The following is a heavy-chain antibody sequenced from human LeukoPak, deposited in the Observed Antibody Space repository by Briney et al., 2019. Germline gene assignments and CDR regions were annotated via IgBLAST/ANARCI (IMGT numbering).Heavy chain of an antibody. J-gene: IGHJ4*02. CDR3: ARAPNWNYAENYYFDS. CDR1: GYSISMGYY. V-gene: IGHV4-38-2*02. Sequence: SETLSLTCTVSGYSISMGYYWGWIRQPPGKGLEWIGSIYHSGSTYYNPSLKSRVSISVATSKNQISLKLSSVTAADTAVYYCARAPNWNYAENYYFDSWGQGTLVTVSS. CDR2: IYHSGST. D-gene: IGHD1-7*01.